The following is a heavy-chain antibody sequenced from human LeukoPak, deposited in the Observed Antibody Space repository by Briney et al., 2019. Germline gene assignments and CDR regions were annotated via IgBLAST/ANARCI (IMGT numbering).Heavy chain of an antibody. CDR2: IYYSGST. V-gene: IGHV4-30-4*01. CDR1: GGSISSGDYY. J-gene: IGHJ4*02. Sequence: SETLSLTCTVSGGSISSGDYYWSWIRQPPGKGLEWIGYIYYSGSTYYNPSLKSRVTISVDTSKNQFSLKLSSVTAADTAVYYCARRRGCVNGVCYTLLVGSSRFDYWGQGTLVTVSS. CDR3: ARRRGCVNGVCYTLLVGSSRFDY. D-gene: IGHD2-8*01.